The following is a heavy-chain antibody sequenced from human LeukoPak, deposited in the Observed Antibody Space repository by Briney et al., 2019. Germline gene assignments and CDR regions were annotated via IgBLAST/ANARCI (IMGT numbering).Heavy chain of an antibody. D-gene: IGHD6-6*01. Sequence: GSLRLSCAASGFTFSSYGMHWVRQAPGKGLEWVAVIWYDGSNKYYADSVKGRFTISRDSSKNTLYLQMNSLRAGDTAVYYCARDSSSSSPFDSWGQGTLVTVSS. CDR3: ARDSSSSSPFDS. CDR2: IWYDGSNK. CDR1: GFTFSSYG. V-gene: IGHV3-33*01. J-gene: IGHJ4*02.